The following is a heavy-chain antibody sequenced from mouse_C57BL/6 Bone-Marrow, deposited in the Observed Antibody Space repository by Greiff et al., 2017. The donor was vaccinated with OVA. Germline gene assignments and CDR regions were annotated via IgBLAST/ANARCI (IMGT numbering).Heavy chain of an antibody. CDR2: VHPNSGST. Sequence: QVQLQQPGAELVKPGASVKLSCKASGYTFTSYWMHWVKQRPGQGLEWIGMVHPNSGSTNYNEKFKSKATLTVDKSSSTAYMQLSSLTSEDSAVYYCAIYYDYGFAYWGQGTLVTVSA. CDR1: GYTFTSYW. J-gene: IGHJ3*01. CDR3: AIYYDYGFAY. V-gene: IGHV1-64*01. D-gene: IGHD2-4*01.